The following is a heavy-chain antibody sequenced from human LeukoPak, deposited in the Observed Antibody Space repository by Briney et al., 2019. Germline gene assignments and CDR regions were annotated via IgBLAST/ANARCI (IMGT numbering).Heavy chain of an antibody. V-gene: IGHV4-59*12. Sequence: PSETLSLTCTVSGGSISSYYWSWIRHPPAKALEWIGYLYHSGTTNYNPSLKSRVTISVDTSKNQFSLKLSSVTAADTAVYYCARGINGSYGSWGQGTLVTVSS. D-gene: IGHD5-18*01. J-gene: IGHJ5*02. CDR3: ARGINGSYGS. CDR1: GGSISSYY. CDR2: LYHSGTT.